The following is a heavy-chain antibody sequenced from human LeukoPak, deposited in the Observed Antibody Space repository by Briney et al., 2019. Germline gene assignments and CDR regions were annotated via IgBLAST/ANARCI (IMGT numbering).Heavy chain of an antibody. D-gene: IGHD5-18*01. CDR3: ARDAEDTAYDY. J-gene: IGHJ4*02. Sequence: GGSLRLSCAGSGYTFGDHGMNWVRQAPGKGLEWVAVIWYDGSNKYYADSVKGRFTISRDNSKNTLYLQMNSLRAEDTAVYYCARDAEDTAYDYWGQGTLVTVSS. CDR2: IWYDGSNK. V-gene: IGHV3-33*08. CDR1: GYTFGDHG.